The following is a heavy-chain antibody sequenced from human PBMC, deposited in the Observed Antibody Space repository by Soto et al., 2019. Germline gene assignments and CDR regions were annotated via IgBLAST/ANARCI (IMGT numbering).Heavy chain of an antibody. D-gene: IGHD6-6*01. CDR2: INHSGST. CDR3: ARGRLELVAPSYYYYYMDV. Sequence: SETLSLTCAVYGGSFSGYYWSWIRQPPGKGLEWIGEINHSGSTNYNPSLKSRVTISVDTSKNQFSLKLSSVTAADTAVYYCARGRLELVAPSYYYYYMDVWGKGTTVTVSS. CDR1: GGSFSGYY. J-gene: IGHJ6*03. V-gene: IGHV4-34*01.